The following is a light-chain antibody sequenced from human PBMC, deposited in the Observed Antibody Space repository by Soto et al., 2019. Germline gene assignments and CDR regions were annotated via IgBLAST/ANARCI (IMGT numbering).Light chain of an antibody. Sequence: DTQMTQSPSTLSASVGDRVTITCRARQSISNCLAWYQQIPGRAPNLLIHTASTLKCGVPSRFRGSGSGTEITLTFSSLQPDDFATYSCQQYIRYSPTFGHGTKVEIK. CDR2: TAS. V-gene: IGKV1-5*03. J-gene: IGKJ1*01. CDR3: QQYIRYSPT. CDR1: QSISNC.